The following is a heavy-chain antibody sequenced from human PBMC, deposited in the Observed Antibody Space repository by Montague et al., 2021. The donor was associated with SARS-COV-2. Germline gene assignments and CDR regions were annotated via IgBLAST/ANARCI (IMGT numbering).Heavy chain of an antibody. J-gene: IGHJ4*02. CDR2: ISYDGSNK. CDR3: ARDDGSGSYYVSFDY. D-gene: IGHD3-10*01. CDR1: GFTFSSHA. V-gene: IGHV3-30*04. Sequence: FLRLSCAASGFTFSSHAMHWVRQAPGKGLEWVAIISYDGSNKYYADSVKGRFTISRDNSKNTLYLQMNRLRAEDTAVYYCARDDGSGSYYVSFDYWGQGTLVTVSS.